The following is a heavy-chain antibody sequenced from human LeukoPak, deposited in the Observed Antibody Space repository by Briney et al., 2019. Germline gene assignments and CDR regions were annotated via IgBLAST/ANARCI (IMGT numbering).Heavy chain of an antibody. D-gene: IGHD6-6*01. CDR2: VYYTGGT. V-gene: IGHV4-39*02. J-gene: IGHJ5*02. CDR1: GGSITSYTHY. Sequence: SETLSLTCTVSGGSITSYTHYWGWIRQPPGKGLEWIATVYYTGGTYYNPSLKSRVTISIDTSRNHFSLKLTSVIAADTAMYYCVSNSSSSPWFDPWGQGTLVAVSS. CDR3: VSNSSSSPWFDP.